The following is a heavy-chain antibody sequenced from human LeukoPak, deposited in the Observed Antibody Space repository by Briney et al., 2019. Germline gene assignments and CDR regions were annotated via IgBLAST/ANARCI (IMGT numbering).Heavy chain of an antibody. V-gene: IGHV3-9*03. J-gene: IGHJ4*02. CDR2: ISWNSGSI. Sequence: PGGSLRLSCAASGFTFDDYAMHWVRQAPGKGLEWVSGISWNSGSIGYADSVKGRFTISRDNAKNSLYLQMNSLRAEDMALYYCAMGNGFGELLNWGQGTLVTVSS. D-gene: IGHD3-10*01. CDR3: AMGNGFGELLN. CDR1: GFTFDDYA.